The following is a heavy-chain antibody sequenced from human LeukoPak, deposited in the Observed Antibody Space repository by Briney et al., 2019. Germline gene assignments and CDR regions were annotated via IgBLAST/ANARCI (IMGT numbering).Heavy chain of an antibody. J-gene: IGHJ4*02. CDR3: ARAKTEETYYYDSSGFYFDY. V-gene: IGHV3-21*01. D-gene: IGHD3-22*01. CDR1: GFTFSSYS. CDR2: ISSSSSYI. Sequence: GGSLRLSCAASGFTFSSYSMNWVRQAPGKGLEWVSSISSSSSYIYYADSVKGRFTISRDNAKNSLYLQMNSLRAEDTAVYYCARAKTEETYYYDSSGFYFDYWGQGTLVTVSS.